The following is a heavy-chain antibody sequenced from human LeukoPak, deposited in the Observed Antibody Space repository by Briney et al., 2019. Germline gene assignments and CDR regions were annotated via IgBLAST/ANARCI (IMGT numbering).Heavy chain of an antibody. CDR1: GFTFSSYA. Sequence: GGSLRLSCAASGFTFSSYAMHWVRQAPGKGLEWVSVIYSGGSTYYADSVKGRFTISRDNSKNTLFLQMNSLGAEDTAVYYCARTLVPAGATSYYMDVWAKGTTVAISS. J-gene: IGHJ6*03. D-gene: IGHD2-2*01. CDR2: IYSGGST. CDR3: ARTLVPAGATSYYMDV. V-gene: IGHV3-66*01.